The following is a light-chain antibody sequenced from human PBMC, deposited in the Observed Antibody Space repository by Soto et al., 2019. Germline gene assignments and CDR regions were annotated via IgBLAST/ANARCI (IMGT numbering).Light chain of an antibody. CDR1: QDITSY. V-gene: IGKV1-33*01. CDR2: DAS. J-gene: IGKJ3*01. Sequence: DIQMTQSPSSLSASVGDRVTITCQASQDITSYLNWYQHKPGKAPKLLIYDASILGERVPPRFSGSGSATDFTFAISGLQPEDVATYYCQYCGYHPSFGTGTKVYFK. CDR3: QYCGYHPS.